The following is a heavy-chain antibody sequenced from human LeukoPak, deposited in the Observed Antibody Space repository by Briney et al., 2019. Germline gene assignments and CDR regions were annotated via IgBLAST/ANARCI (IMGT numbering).Heavy chain of an antibody. CDR2: ISYDGSNK. J-gene: IGHJ4*02. CDR1: GFTFSSYS. V-gene: IGHV3-30*03. CDR3: ARDPVMTTVTTNYFDY. D-gene: IGHD4-17*01. Sequence: PGGSLRLSCAASGFTFSSYSMNWVRQAPGKGLEWVAVISYDGSNKYYADSVKGRFTISRDNSKNTLYLQMNSLRAEDTAVYYCARDPVMTTVTTNYFDYWGQGTLVTVSS.